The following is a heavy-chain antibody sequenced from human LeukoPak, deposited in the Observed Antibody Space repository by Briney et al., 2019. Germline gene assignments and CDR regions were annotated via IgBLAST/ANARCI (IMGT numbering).Heavy chain of an antibody. Sequence: SGRSLRLSCAASGFTYDDYGMSWVRQATAKGLEWVSGSNWNGGSTGYADSVKGRFTISRVNAKNCLNLQKNHLRAAHTSFYYFATATTSDVWGQKTLGTVSP. CDR2: SNWNGGST. V-gene: IGHV3-20*04. CDR1: GFTYDDYG. J-gene: IGHJ4*01. D-gene: IGHD2/OR15-2a*01. CDR3: ATATTSDV.